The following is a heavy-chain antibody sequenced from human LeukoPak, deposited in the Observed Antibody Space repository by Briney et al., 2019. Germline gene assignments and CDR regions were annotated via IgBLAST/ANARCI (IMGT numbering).Heavy chain of an antibody. CDR3: AKGNRMTTVTPFDY. Sequence: PGGSLRLSCAASGLTFSSYAMSWVRQAPGKGLEWVSAISGSGGSTYYADSVKGRFTISRDNSKNTLYLQMNSLRAEDTAVYYCAKGNRMTTVTPFDYWGQGTLVTVSS. CDR2: ISGSGGST. CDR1: GLTFSSYA. V-gene: IGHV3-23*01. D-gene: IGHD4-17*01. J-gene: IGHJ4*02.